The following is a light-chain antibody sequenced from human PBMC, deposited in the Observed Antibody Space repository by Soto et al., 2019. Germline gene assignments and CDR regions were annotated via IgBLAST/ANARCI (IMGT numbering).Light chain of an antibody. CDR1: QSISSY. Sequence: DIQMTQSPSSLSASVGDRVSITCRASQSISSYLNWYQQKPGKVPKLLIYASSSLQSGVPSRFSGSGSGTDFTLTISSLPPEDFATYYCQQSFIAPWTFGQGTKVEIK. V-gene: IGKV1-39*01. J-gene: IGKJ1*01. CDR2: ASS. CDR3: QQSFIAPWT.